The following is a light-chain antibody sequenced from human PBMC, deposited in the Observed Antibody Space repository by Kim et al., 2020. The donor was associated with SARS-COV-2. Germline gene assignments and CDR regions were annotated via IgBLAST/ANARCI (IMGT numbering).Light chain of an antibody. CDR3: HQYGSSPRT. V-gene: IGKV3-20*01. Sequence: EIVLTQSPGTLSLSPGERATLSCRASQSVSGSYLAWYQQKPGQAPRLLIYGASRRATGIPDRFSGSGSGTDFTLSISRLEPEDFAVYFCHQYGSSPRTFAQGTKVDI. J-gene: IGKJ1*01. CDR2: GAS. CDR1: QSVSGSY.